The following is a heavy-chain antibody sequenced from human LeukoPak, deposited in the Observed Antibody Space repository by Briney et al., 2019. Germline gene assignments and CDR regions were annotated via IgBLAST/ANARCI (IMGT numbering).Heavy chain of an antibody. D-gene: IGHD2-8*01. CDR1: GFRLSDYY. J-gene: IGHJ4*02. CDR2: ISSSGSST. Sequence: TPGESLRLSCTASGFRLSDYYMSWIRQAPGKGLEWVSSISSSGSSTSYADSVKGRFTISRDNAKKSLYLQMNSLRAEDTGVYYCVRAPATNEWRRMDYWGQGTLVTVSS. CDR3: VRAPATNEWRRMDY. V-gene: IGHV3-11*04.